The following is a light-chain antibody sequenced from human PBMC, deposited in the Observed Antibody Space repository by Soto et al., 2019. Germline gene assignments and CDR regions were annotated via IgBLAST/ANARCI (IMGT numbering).Light chain of an antibody. CDR1: RSLXXSADGNTY. J-gene: IGKJ5*01. Sequence: LLTQPPLSLPVTPGELASISCRYSRSLXXSADGNTYLDWFLQKPGQSPQLLIHTLSYRASGVPDRFSGSGSGTEFTLTISSLQSEDFAVYYCQQYNNWPPITFGQGTRLAIK. CDR3: QQYNNWPPIT. CDR2: TLS. V-gene: IGKV2-40*01.